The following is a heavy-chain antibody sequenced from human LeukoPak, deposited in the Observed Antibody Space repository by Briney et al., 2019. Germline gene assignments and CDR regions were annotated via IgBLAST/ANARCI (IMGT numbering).Heavy chain of an antibody. D-gene: IGHD3-3*01. CDR3: ARGDVLRFLEWPHPYYYYYYMDV. V-gene: IGHV1-8*01. J-gene: IGHJ6*03. CDR2: MNPNSGNT. CDR1: GYTFTSYD. Sequence: ASVKVSCKASGYTFTSYDINWVRQATGQGLEWMGWMNPNSGNTGYAQKFQGRVTITRNTSISTAYMELSSLRSEDTAVYYCARGDVLRFLEWPHPYYYYYYMDVWGKGTTVTVSS.